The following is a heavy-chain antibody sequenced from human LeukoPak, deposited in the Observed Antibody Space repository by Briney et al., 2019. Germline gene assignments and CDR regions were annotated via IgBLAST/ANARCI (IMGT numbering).Heavy chain of an antibody. CDR3: ASLGLTGDFPLNDY. V-gene: IGHV3-30-3*01. Sequence: PGGSLRLSCAASGFTFSSYAMHWVRQAPGKGLEWVAVISYDGSNKYYADSVKGRFTISRDNSKSTLYLQVNSLRAEDTAVYYCASLGLTGDFPLNDYWGQGTLVTVSS. D-gene: IGHD7-27*01. J-gene: IGHJ4*02. CDR2: ISYDGSNK. CDR1: GFTFSSYA.